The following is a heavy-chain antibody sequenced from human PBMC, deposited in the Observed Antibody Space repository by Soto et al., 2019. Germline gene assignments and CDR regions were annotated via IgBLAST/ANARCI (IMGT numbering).Heavy chain of an antibody. J-gene: IGHJ6*02. CDR3: GRHPYGDYDIMDV. D-gene: IGHD4-17*01. V-gene: IGHV5-51*01. CDR2: IYPGDSDA. CDR1: GYSFSNYW. Sequence: GESLKISCKGSGYSFSNYWIGWVGQMPGKGLEWMGIIYPGDSDARYSPSFQGQVTISADKSINTAYLQWSSLKASDTAMYYCGRHPYGDYDIMDVWGQGTTVTVSS.